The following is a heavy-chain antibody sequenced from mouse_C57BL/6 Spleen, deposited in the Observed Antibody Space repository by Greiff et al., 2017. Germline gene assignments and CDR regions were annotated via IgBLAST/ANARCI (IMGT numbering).Heavy chain of an antibody. CDR1: GYTFTDYY. Sequence: QVQLQQSGAELVRPGASVKLSCKASGYTFTDYYINWVKQRPGQGLEWIARIYPGSGNTYYNEKFKGKATLTAEKSSSTAYMQLSSLTTEDSAVYFCAREYYGSSEPYYFDYWGQGTTLTVSS. D-gene: IGHD1-1*01. CDR3: AREYYGSSEPYYFDY. J-gene: IGHJ2*01. V-gene: IGHV1-76*01. CDR2: IYPGSGNT.